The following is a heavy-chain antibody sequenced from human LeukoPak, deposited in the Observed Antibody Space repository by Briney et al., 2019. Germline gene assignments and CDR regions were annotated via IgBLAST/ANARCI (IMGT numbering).Heavy chain of an antibody. J-gene: IGHJ4*02. CDR3: ARVKSGWYYFDY. CDR1: GGSISSSSYY. Sequence: SQTLSLTCTVSGGSISSSSYYWSWVRQPAGKGLEWIGCIYSSGSTDYNPSLKSRVAISVDTSKNQFSLNLSSVTAADTAIYYCARVKSGWYYFDYWGQGTLVTVSS. V-gene: IGHV4-61*02. D-gene: IGHD6-19*01. CDR2: IYSSGST.